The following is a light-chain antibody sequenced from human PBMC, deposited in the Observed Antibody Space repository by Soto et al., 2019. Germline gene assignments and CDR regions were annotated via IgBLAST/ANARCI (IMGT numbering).Light chain of an antibody. J-gene: IGKJ4*01. Sequence: DIQMTQSPSTLSASVGDRVTITCRASQSISTWLAWYQQKPGKAPKLLIYKASSLEGGGPSRFSGSGSGTEVNITVSSLRPDDFATYYCQQYNTYPLTFGGGTTVEIK. CDR1: QSISTW. CDR3: QQYNTYPLT. CDR2: KAS. V-gene: IGKV1-5*03.